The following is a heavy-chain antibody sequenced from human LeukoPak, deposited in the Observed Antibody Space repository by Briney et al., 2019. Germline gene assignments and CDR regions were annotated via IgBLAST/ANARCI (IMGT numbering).Heavy chain of an antibody. V-gene: IGHV3-30-3*01. CDR2: ISTDGNGK. Sequence: TGGSLRLSCAASGFTFSNYAMHWVRQAPGKGLEWVALISTDGNGKTYADSVKGRFTFSRDNSKNTLYLQMDSLRAEDTALYYCARDNSGDSSGYPSPTLDYWGQGTLVTVSS. D-gene: IGHD3-22*01. CDR3: ARDNSGDSSGYPSPTLDY. CDR1: GFTFSNYA. J-gene: IGHJ4*02.